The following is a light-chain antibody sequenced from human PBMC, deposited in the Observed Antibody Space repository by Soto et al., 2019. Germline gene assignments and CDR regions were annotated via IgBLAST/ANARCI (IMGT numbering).Light chain of an antibody. J-gene: IGLJ3*02. CDR1: SSNIGAGYN. Sequence: QSVLTQPPSVSGAPGQRVTISCTGSSSNIGAGYNVHWYQQFPGTAPKLLIFGHTNRPSGVPDRFSGSKSGTSASLAITGLQAEDEGTYYGQSYDSSLSGSVFGGGTKVTVL. CDR2: GHT. CDR3: QSYDSSLSGSV. V-gene: IGLV1-40*01.